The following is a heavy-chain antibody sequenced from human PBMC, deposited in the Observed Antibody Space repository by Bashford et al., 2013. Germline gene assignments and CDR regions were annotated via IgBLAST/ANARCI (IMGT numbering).Heavy chain of an antibody. CDR2: INPSGGST. J-gene: IGHJ6*02. D-gene: IGHD1-26*01. CDR3: ARSRRELLSTLYYYYYYGMDV. Sequence: ASVKVSCKASGYTFTSYYMHWVRQAPGQGLEWMGIINPSGGSTSYAQKFQGRVTMTRDTSTSTVYMELSSLRSEDTAVYYCARSRRELLSTLYYYYYYGMDVWGQGTTVTVSS. CDR1: GYTFTSYY. V-gene: IGHV1-46*01.